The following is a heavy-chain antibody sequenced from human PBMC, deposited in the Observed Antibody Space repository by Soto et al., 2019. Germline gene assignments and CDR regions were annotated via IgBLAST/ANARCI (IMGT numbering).Heavy chain of an antibody. CDR3: ARDLTYSGSYGVDP. CDR1: GFIFSSYS. V-gene: IGHV3-48*02. J-gene: IGHJ5*02. Sequence: EVQLVESGGGLVQPGGSLRLSCAASGFIFSSYSMNWVRQAPGKGLEWVSYISSRATTIYYADSVKGRFTISRDNAKNSLYLQMNSRRDEDTAVYYCARDLTYSGSYGVDPWGQGTLVTVSS. D-gene: IGHD1-26*01. CDR2: ISSRATTI.